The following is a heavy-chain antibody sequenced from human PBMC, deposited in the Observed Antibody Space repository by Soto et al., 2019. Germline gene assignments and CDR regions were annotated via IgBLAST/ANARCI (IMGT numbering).Heavy chain of an antibody. CDR3: ARDSSYYGSGRYSRLYYYYGMDV. CDR2: INPSGGST. J-gene: IGHJ6*02. D-gene: IGHD3-10*01. CDR1: GYTFTSYY. Sequence: ASVKVSCKASGYTFTSYYMHWVRQAPGQGLEWMGIINPSGGSTSYAQKFQGRVTMTRDTSTSTVYMGLSSLRSEDTAVYYCARDSSYYGSGRYSRLYYYYGMDVWGQGTTVTVSS. V-gene: IGHV1-46*01.